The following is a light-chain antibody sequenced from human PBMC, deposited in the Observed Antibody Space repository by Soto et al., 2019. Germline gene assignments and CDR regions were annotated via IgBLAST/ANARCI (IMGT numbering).Light chain of an antibody. V-gene: IGLV2-14*01. Sequence: QSVLAQPASVSGSLGQSITISCTGTSSDVGAYNYVSWYQQQPGKAPKLMIYEVSNRPSGVSNRFSGSKSGDTASLTISGLQAEDEADHYCSSYTSSSIYVFGTGTKVTVL. J-gene: IGLJ1*01. CDR3: SSYTSSSIYV. CDR1: SSDVGAYNY. CDR2: EVS.